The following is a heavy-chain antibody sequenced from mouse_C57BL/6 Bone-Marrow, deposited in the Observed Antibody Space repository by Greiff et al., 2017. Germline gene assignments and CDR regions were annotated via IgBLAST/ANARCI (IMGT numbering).Heavy chain of an antibody. CDR2: INPSSGYT. Sequence: QVQLQQSGAELAKPGASVKLSCPASGYTFTSYWMHWVKQRPGQGLEWIGYINPSSGYTKYNQTFKDQATLTADKSSSTAYMQLSSLTYEDSAVDYCAKPSWFAYWGKGTLGTVSA. CDR1: GYTFTSYW. CDR3: AKPSWFAY. V-gene: IGHV1-7*01. J-gene: IGHJ3*01.